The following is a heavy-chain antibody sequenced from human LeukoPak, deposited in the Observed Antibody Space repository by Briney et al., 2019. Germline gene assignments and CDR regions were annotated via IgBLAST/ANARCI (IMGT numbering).Heavy chain of an antibody. Sequence: GGSLRLSCAASGFTFSSYAMSWVRQAPGKGLEWVSAISGSGGSTYYADSVKGRFTISRDNSTNTLYLQMNSLRAEDTAVYYCAAYSGYGSYFDYWGQGTLVTVSS. CDR1: GFTFSSYA. V-gene: IGHV3-23*01. D-gene: IGHD5-12*01. J-gene: IGHJ4*02. CDR3: AAYSGYGSYFDY. CDR2: ISGSGGST.